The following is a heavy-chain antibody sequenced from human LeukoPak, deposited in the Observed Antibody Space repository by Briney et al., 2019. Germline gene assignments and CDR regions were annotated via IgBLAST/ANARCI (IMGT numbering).Heavy chain of an antibody. Sequence: GGSLRLSCAASGFTFSSYAIRWVRQAPGKGLEWVSAISGSGGSTYYADSVKGRFTISRDNSKNALYLQMNSLRAEDTAVYYCAGDGYALFDYWGQGTLVTVSS. V-gene: IGHV3-23*01. D-gene: IGHD5-24*01. CDR3: AGDGYALFDY. CDR2: ISGSGGST. CDR1: GFTFSSYA. J-gene: IGHJ4*02.